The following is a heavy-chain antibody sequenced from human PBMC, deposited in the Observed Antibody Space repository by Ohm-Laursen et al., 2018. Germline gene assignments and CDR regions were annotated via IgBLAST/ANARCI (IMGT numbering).Heavy chain of an antibody. Sequence: GTLSLTSTVSGDSISSYYWSWIRQPAGKGLEWIGRIYSSGSTNYNPSLKSRVTMSVDTSKSQFSLKVNSVTAADTAVYYCARSFDTYYFDLWGQGPLVTVSS. CDR1: GDSISSYY. J-gene: IGHJ4*02. CDR3: ARSFDTYYFDL. CDR2: IYSSGST. V-gene: IGHV4-4*07.